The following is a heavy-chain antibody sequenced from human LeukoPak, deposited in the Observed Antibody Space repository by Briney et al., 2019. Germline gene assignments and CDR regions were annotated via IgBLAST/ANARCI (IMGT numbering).Heavy chain of an antibody. J-gene: IGHJ6*03. CDR3: ARDRKYYYHMDV. CDR2: IYYSGST. V-gene: IGHV4-39*07. CDR1: GGSISSGTYY. Sequence: PSGTLSLTCTVSGGSISSGTYYWGWIRQPPGKGLEWIGTIYYSGSTYYNPSLKSRVTISVDTSKNQFSLNLTSLTAADTAVYYCARDRKYYYHMDVWGKGTTVTVS. D-gene: IGHD1-14*01.